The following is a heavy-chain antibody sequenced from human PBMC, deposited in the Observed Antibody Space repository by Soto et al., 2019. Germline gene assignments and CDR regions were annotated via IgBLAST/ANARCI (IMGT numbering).Heavy chain of an antibody. CDR1: GFTFSSDG. V-gene: IGHV3-30*18. J-gene: IGHJ4*02. CDR3: EKDVSYYGGKGLDY. CDR2: ISYDGSNK. Sequence: QVQLVESGGGVVQPGRSLRLSCAASGFTFSSDGMHWVRQAPGKGLEWVAVISYDGSNKYYADSVKGRFTISRDNAKNTLYLQMNSLRAEDMAVYYCEKDVSYYGGKGLDYWGQGTLVTVSS. D-gene: IGHD4-17*01.